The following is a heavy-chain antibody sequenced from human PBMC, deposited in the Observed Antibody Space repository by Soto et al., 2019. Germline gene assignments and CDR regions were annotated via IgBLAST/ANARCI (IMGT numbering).Heavy chain of an antibody. D-gene: IGHD1-26*01. Sequence: GSLRLSCSASGFTFSNYWMHWVRQGPGKGLVWVARLNIDGSTRNYADSVKGRFTISRDNAQNTLFLQMNSLSAEDTAVYYCAKIQDGAGLDYWGQGTLVTVSS. J-gene: IGHJ4*02. CDR1: GFTFSNYW. V-gene: IGHV3-74*01. CDR3: AKIQDGAGLDY. CDR2: LNIDGSTR.